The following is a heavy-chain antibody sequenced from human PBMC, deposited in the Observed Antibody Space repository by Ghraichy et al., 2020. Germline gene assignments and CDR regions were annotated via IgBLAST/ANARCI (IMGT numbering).Heavy chain of an antibody. Sequence: GGSLRLSCEASGFTFSSYGMHWVRQAPGKGLEWVSVISYDGRNTYHAESVRGRFTISRDNSKNTLYLQMNSLRAEDTAVYYCARGGIGTIMWHSDYWGQGSQVTVSS. CDR1: GFTFSSYG. V-gene: IGHV3-30*03. CDR3: ARGGIGTIMWHSDY. J-gene: IGHJ4*02. CDR2: ISYDGRNT. D-gene: IGHD2-8*01.